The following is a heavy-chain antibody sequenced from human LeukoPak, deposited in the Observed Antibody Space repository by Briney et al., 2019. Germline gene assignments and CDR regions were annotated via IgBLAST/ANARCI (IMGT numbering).Heavy chain of an antibody. CDR2: INPNSGGT. V-gene: IGHV1-2*02. CDR1: GYTFTGYY. D-gene: IGHD1-26*01. J-gene: IGHJ4*02. CDR3: ARGAGSYYYY. Sequence: ASVTVSCKASGYTFTGYYMHWVRQAPGQGLEWMGWINPNSGGTNYAQRFQGRVTITRDTSISTAYMELSRLRSDDTAVYYCARGAGSYYYYWGQGTLVTVSS.